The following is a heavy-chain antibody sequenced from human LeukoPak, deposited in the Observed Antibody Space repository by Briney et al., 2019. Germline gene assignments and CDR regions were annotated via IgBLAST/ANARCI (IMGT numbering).Heavy chain of an antibody. J-gene: IGHJ4*02. CDR3: ARDESWSGLY. CDR2: ISGTGVGT. CDR1: GFTLSNYA. V-gene: IGHV3-23*01. D-gene: IGHD3-3*01. Sequence: GGSLRLSCAASGFTLSNYAMAWVRQAPGKGLEWVSAISGTGVGTYYADSVKGRFTISRDISKDTLYLQMNSLRAEDTAVYYCARDESWSGLYWGQGTLVTVSS.